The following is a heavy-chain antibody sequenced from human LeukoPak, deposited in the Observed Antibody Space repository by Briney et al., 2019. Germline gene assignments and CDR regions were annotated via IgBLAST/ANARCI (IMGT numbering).Heavy chain of an antibody. Sequence: GGSVKVSVKAAGYTFTGYYMHWVRQAAGRGLVWRGCVNPNNGGTNYEQESEERVTMTRDTCISTAYMELSRLRSDDTAVYYCARDGAGSYTDNWFDPWGQGTLVSVSS. D-gene: IGHD3-10*01. CDR2: VNPNNGGT. CDR3: ARDGAGSYTDNWFDP. V-gene: IGHV1-2*02. J-gene: IGHJ5*02. CDR1: GYTFTGYY.